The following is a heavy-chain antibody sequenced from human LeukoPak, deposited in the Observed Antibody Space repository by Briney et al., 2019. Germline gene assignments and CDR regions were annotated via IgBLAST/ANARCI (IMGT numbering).Heavy chain of an antibody. V-gene: IGHV1-3*01. J-gene: IGHJ4*02. CDR3: ARGLRYFDWPTQFDY. CDR2: INAGNGNT. Sequence: ASVKVSCKASGYTFTSYAMHWVRQAPGQRLEWMGWINAGNGNTKYSQKFQGRVTITRDTSASTAYMELSSLRSEDTAVYYCARGLRYFDWPTQFDYWGQGTLVTVSS. CDR1: GYTFTSYA. D-gene: IGHD3-9*01.